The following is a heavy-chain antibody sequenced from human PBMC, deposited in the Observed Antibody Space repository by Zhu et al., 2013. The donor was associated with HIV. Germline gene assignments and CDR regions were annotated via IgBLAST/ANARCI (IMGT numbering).Heavy chain of an antibody. V-gene: IGHV1-18*01. D-gene: IGHD1-1*01. CDR3: AREPRQGTSAWDNWLDP. CDR1: GHTFSSYG. Sequence: QVQLVQSGAEVKKPGASVKVFCKASGHTFSSYGISWVRQAPGQGLEWMGWISGYNDSANYAQKFQGRVIMTTDTSTTTSYMDLRSLRSDDTAVYYCAREPRQGTSAWDNWLDPWGQGTLVTVSS. J-gene: IGHJ5*02. CDR2: ISGYNDSA.